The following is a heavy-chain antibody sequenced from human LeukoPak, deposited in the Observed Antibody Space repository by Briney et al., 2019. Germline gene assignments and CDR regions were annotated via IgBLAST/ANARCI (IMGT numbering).Heavy chain of an antibody. D-gene: IGHD2-2*01. CDR2: ISAYNGNT. CDR1: GYTFTAYY. Sequence: WASLKVSCRASGYTFTAYYMHWVRQAPGQGLEWMGWISAYNGNTNYAQKLQGRVTMTTDTSTSTAYMELRSLRSDDTAVYYCARVQVVPAASPYYYYYYMDVWGKGTTATVSS. J-gene: IGHJ6*03. V-gene: IGHV1-18*04. CDR3: ARVQVVPAASPYYYYYYMDV.